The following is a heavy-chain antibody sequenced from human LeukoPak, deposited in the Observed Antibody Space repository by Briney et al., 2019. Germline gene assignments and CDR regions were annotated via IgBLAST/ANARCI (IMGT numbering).Heavy chain of an antibody. V-gene: IGHV4-34*10. CDR2: INHSGST. Sequence: SETLSLTCAVSGGSLSGYYWTWIRQPPGKGLEWIGEINHSGSTNYNPSLKSRVTISVDTSKKQFFLKLNSVTAADTAVYYCARFGTATWGQGTLVTVSS. D-gene: IGHD2-21*02. CDR3: ARFGTAT. J-gene: IGHJ5*02. CDR1: GGSLSGYY.